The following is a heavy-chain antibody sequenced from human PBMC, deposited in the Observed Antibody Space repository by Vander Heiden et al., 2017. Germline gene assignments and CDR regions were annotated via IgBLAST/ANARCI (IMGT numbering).Heavy chain of an antibody. CDR3: ATSPGIAVAAHLDY. D-gene: IGHD6-19*01. V-gene: IGHV3-30*01. CDR2: ISYDGSNK. CDR1: GFTFSSYA. Sequence: QVQLVESGGGVVQPGRSLRLSCAASGFTFSSYAMHWVRQAPGKGLEWVAVISYDGSNKYYADSVKGRFTISRDNSKNTLYLQMNSLRAEDTAVYYCATSPGIAVAAHLDYWGQGTLVTVSS. J-gene: IGHJ4*02.